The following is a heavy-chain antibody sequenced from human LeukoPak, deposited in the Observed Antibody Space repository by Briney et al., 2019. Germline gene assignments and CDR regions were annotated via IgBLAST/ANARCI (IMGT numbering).Heavy chain of an antibody. CDR1: GGSISSYY. V-gene: IGHV4-59*01. CDR3: AGEMYYYDSSGYLDY. D-gene: IGHD3-22*01. CDR2: IYYTGST. J-gene: IGHJ4*02. Sequence: SETLSLTCTVSGGSISSYYWSWIRQPPGKGLEWLGYIYYTGSTNYNPSLKSRVTISVDTSKNQFSLKLSSVTAADTAVYYCAGEMYYYDSSGYLDYWGQGTLVTVSS.